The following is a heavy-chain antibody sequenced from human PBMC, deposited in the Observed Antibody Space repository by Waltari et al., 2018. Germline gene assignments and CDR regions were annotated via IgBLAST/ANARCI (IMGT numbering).Heavy chain of an antibody. CDR1: GYTFTGYY. CDR3: GRLYDSSGYYNGDY. Sequence: QVQLVQSGAEVKKPGASVKVSCTASGYTFTGYYIHWVRQAPGQGLEWMGRINPNSGGTNYAQKFQGRVTMTRDTSISTAYMELSRLRSDDTAVYYCGRLYDSSGYYNGDYWGQGTLVTVSS. D-gene: IGHD3-22*01. CDR2: INPNSGGT. V-gene: IGHV1-2*06. J-gene: IGHJ4*02.